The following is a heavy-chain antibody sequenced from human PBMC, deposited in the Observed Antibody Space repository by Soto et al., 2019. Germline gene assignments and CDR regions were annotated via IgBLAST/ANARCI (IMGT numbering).Heavy chain of an antibody. D-gene: IGHD3-3*01. CDR3: ASQGRVPDTFDI. CDR1: GFTFDDYG. Sequence: GGSLRLSCAASGFTFDDYGMSWVRQAPGKGLEWVANIKEDGSEKFYMDSVKGRFTISRDNAQNSLYLQMSSLRFEDTAVYSCASQGRVPDTFDIWGQGTLVTVSS. J-gene: IGHJ3*02. CDR2: IKEDGSEK. V-gene: IGHV3-7*01.